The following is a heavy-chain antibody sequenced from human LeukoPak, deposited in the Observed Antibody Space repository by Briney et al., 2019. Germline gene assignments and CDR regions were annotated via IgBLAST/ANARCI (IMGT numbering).Heavy chain of an antibody. CDR1: GYSFTSYW. CDR2: IYPGDSDT. D-gene: IGHD6-6*01. Sequence: PGESLKISCTGSGYSFTSYWIGWVRQMPGKGLEWMGIIYPGDSDTRHSPSFQGQVTISADKSISTAYLQWSSLKASDTAMYYCARQKYSSSSAVDYWGQGTLVTVSS. CDR3: ARQKYSSSSAVDY. V-gene: IGHV5-51*01. J-gene: IGHJ4*02.